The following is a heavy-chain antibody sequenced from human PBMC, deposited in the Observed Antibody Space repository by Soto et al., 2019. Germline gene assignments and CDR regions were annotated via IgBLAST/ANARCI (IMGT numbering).Heavy chain of an antibody. CDR1: GFTFSSYW. D-gene: IGHD4-17*01. J-gene: IGHJ2*01. Sequence: EVQLVESGGGLVQPGGSLRLSCAASGFTFSSYWMHWVRQGPGKGLVWVSRINSDGSSTGYADSVKGRFTISRDNAKNTLFLQMNSLRAEDTAVYYCARGRPDFGDYVVWYFDLWGRGTLVTVSS. V-gene: IGHV3-74*01. CDR3: ARGRPDFGDYVVWYFDL. CDR2: INSDGSST.